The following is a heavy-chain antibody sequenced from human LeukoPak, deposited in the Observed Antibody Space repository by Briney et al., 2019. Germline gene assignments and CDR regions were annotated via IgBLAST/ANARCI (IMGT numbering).Heavy chain of an antibody. V-gene: IGHV3-7*02. Sequence: GGSLRLSCAASGLTFSTYWMSWVRQGPGKGLEWVANINQDGSQKYYVDSVKGRFTISRDSAKNSLYLQMNSLRAEDTAVYYCARNQFFDIWGQGTVVTVSS. J-gene: IGHJ3*02. CDR1: GLTFSTYW. CDR3: ARNQFFDI. CDR2: INQDGSQK.